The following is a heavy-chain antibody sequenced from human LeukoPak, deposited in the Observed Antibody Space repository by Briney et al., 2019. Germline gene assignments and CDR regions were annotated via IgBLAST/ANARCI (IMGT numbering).Heavy chain of an antibody. J-gene: IGHJ3*02. Sequence: PSETLSLTCTVYGGSISSYYWSWIRQPPGKGLEWIGYIYYSGSTNYNPSLKSRVTISVDTSKNQFSLKLSSVTAADTAVYYCARDRHCSGGSCYPLDAFDIWGQGTMVTVSS. D-gene: IGHD2-15*01. V-gene: IGHV4-59*01. CDR1: GGSISSYY. CDR3: ARDRHCSGGSCYPLDAFDI. CDR2: IYYSGST.